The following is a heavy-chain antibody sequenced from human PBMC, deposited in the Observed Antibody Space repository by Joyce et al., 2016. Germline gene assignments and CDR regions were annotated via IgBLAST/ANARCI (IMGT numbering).Heavy chain of an antibody. V-gene: IGHV3-53*02. D-gene: IGHD4-17*01. CDR2: IYSGGRT. CDR3: ARDLLDYGDYWGAFDI. CDR1: GFSVSSKY. Sequence: EVQLVETGGGLMQPGGSLRLSCAASGFSVSSKYLSWVREAPGKGVEWVSVIYSGGRTYYLDSVKGRFIISRDNSKNTLYLQMNSLRAEDTAVYYCARDLLDYGDYWGAFDIWGQGTTVTVSS. J-gene: IGHJ3*02.